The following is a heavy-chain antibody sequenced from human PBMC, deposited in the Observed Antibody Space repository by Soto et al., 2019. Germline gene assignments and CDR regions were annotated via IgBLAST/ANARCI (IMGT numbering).Heavy chain of an antibody. CDR3: ARRTDAFDI. J-gene: IGHJ3*02. Sequence: ASVKVSCKTPDDTFTSYGITWVRQAPGQGLEWMGWISVYNGNTNFAQKFQGRVTMTTDTSTSTAYMELRSLRSDDTAVYYCARRTDAFDIWGQGTMVTVSS. CDR2: ISVYNGNT. CDR1: DDTFTSYG. V-gene: IGHV1-18*04.